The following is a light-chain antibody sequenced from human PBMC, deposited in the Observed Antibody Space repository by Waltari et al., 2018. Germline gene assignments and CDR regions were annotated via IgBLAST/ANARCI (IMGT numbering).Light chain of an antibody. J-gene: IGKJ1*01. CDR2: GSS. Sequence: IVLTRSPGTLSLSPGERATLSCRAGQSVSSNYVAWYQQKPGQAPSLLIYGSSSRATGIPARVIGSGSGTDFTLTISSLERDDFAVYFCQQYGNSPRTFGQGTRVEVK. CDR3: QQYGNSPRT. CDR1: QSVSSNY. V-gene: IGKV3-20*01.